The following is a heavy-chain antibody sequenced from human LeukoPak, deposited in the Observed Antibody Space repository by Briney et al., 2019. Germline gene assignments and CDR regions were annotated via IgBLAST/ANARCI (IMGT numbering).Heavy chain of an antibody. Sequence: GGSLRLSCAASGFTFGTYWMHWVRQAPGKGLVWVARIKGDGSSTIYADSVKGRFTISRDNSKNTLYLQTSSLRAEDTAVYYCARASTTVPNLLDHWGRGTLVTVSS. CDR2: IKGDGSST. D-gene: IGHD4-17*01. V-gene: IGHV3-74*01. CDR3: ARASTTVPNLLDH. CDR1: GFTFGTYW. J-gene: IGHJ4*02.